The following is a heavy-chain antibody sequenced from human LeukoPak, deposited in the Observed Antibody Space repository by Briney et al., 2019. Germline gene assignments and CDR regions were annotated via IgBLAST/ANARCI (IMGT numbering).Heavy chain of an antibody. D-gene: IGHD1-26*01. CDR1: GFTFSSYA. CDR3: AEDLGGSNWELDP. Sequence: GGCLRLSCAASGFTFSSYAIIWVRQAPGKGLEWVSGIRGSGGSTYCADSVKGRFTISRDNSKNTLYLQMNSLRAEDTAVYYCAEDLGGSNWELDPWGQGTLVTVSS. CDR2: IRGSGGST. J-gene: IGHJ5*02. V-gene: IGHV3-23*01.